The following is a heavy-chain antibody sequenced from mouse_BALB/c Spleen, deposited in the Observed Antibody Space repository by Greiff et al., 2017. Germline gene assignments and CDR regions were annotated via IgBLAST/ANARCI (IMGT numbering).Heavy chain of an antibody. CDR3: ARSSSGGFAY. J-gene: IGHJ3*01. CDR1: GYTFTSYT. V-gene: IGHV1-4*02. D-gene: IGHD3-1*01. Sequence: VQLQQSAAELARPGASVKMSCKASGYTFTSYTMHWVKQRPGQGLEWIGYINPSSGYTEYNQKFKDKTTLTADKSSSTAYMQLSSLTSEDSAVYYCARSSSGGFAYWGQGTLVTVSA. CDR2: INPSSGYT.